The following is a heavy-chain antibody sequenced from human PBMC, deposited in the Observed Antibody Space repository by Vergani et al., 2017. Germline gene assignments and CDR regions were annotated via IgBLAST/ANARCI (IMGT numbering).Heavy chain of an antibody. CDR3: AIYARRPRAYGMDV. Sequence: QVQLQQWGAGLLKPSETLSLTCAVYGGSFSGYYWSWIRQPPGKGLEWIGEINHSGRTNYNPSLKSRVTISVDTSKNQFSLKLSSVTAADTAVYYCAIYARRPRAYGMDVWGQGTTVTVSS. J-gene: IGHJ6*02. D-gene: IGHD2-2*02. V-gene: IGHV4-34*01. CDR1: GGSFSGYY. CDR2: INHSGRT.